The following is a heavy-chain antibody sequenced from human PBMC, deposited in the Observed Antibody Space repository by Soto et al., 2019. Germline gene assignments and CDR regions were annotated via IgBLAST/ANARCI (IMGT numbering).Heavy chain of an antibody. D-gene: IGHD2-15*01. Sequence: ASVKVSCKASGYTFTGYYMHWVRQAPGQGLEWMGWINPNSGGTNYAQKFQGWVTMTRDTSISTAYMELGRLRSDDTAVYYCAISSPRYCSGGSCYATWGQGTLVTVSS. V-gene: IGHV1-2*04. CDR3: AISSPRYCSGGSCYAT. J-gene: IGHJ5*02. CDR2: INPNSGGT. CDR1: GYTFTGYY.